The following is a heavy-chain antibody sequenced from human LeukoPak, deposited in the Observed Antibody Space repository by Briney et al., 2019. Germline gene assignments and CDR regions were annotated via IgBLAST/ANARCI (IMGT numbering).Heavy chain of an antibody. D-gene: IGHD5-12*01. CDR3: ARDSATAFDY. J-gene: IGHJ4*02. CDR2: ISSSRTTL. Sequence: GGSLRLSCAVSGFTFSNSGLHWVRQAPGKGLEWLSYISSSRTTLYSADSVKGRFTISRDKAKNSLYLQMNSLRDEDTAVYFCARDSATAFDYWGQGTLVTVSS. CDR1: GFTFSNSG. V-gene: IGHV3-48*02.